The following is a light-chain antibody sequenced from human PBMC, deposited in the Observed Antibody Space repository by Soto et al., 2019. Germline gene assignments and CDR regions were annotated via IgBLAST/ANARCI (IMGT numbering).Light chain of an antibody. CDR1: SSDVGGYNY. V-gene: IGLV2-14*01. CDR3: SSYTGSNTPVV. Sequence: QSALTQPASVSGSPGQSITISCTGTSSDVGGYNYVSWYQQHPGKAPNLIIFDVSNRPSGVSNRFSGSKSGNSASLTISGLQAEDEADYYCSSYTGSNTPVVFGGGTQQTVL. CDR2: DVS. J-gene: IGLJ2*01.